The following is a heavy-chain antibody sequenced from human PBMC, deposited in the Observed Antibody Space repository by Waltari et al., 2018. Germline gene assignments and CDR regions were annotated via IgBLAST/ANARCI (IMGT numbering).Heavy chain of an antibody. CDR2: ISSSSSYI. CDR1: GFTFSSYS. V-gene: IGHV3-21*01. Sequence: EVQLVESGGGLVKPGGSLRLSCAASGFTFSSYSMNWVRQAPGKGLEWVSSISSSSSYIYYADSVKGRFTISRDNAKNSLYLQMNSLRAEDTAVYYCARGPGGALGTMIVANWGQGTLVTVSS. J-gene: IGHJ4*02. D-gene: IGHD3-22*01. CDR3: ARGPGGALGTMIVAN.